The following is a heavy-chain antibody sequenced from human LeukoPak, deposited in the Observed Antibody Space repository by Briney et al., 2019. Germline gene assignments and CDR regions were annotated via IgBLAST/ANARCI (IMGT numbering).Heavy chain of an antibody. J-gene: IGHJ4*02. Sequence: GGSLRLSCAASGFTFSSYSMNWVRQAPGKGPEWVSSISSSSSYIYYADSVKGRFTISRDNAKNSLYLQMNSLRAEDTAVYYCASGAFGELLPFDYWGQGTLVTVSS. CDR1: GFTFSSYS. V-gene: IGHV3-21*01. CDR3: ASGAFGELLPFDY. CDR2: ISSSSSYI. D-gene: IGHD3-10*01.